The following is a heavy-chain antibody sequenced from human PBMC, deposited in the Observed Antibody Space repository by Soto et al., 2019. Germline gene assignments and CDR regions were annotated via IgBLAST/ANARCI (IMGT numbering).Heavy chain of an antibody. D-gene: IGHD1-1*01. CDR1: GFTFSDYS. CDR3: TKRATTVPTPGNYFDS. V-gene: IGHV3-23*01. CDR2: LTRGGTS. J-gene: IGHJ4*02. Sequence: WGSLRLSCAASGFTFSDYSMSWFRQTHERGLEWVSTLTRGGTSYYADSVQGRFTVSRDNSKNTVSLQMHSLRAEDTALYYCTKRATTVPTPGNYFDSWGQGTLVTVSS.